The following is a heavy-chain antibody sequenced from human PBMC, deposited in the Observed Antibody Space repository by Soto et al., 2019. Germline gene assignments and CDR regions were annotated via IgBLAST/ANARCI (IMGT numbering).Heavy chain of an antibody. CDR2: ISYDGNNK. CDR1: GFTFSNHG. J-gene: IGHJ4*02. Sequence: QVQLVESGGGVVQPGRSLRLSCAASGFTFSNHGMHWVRQAPGKGLESVAFISYDGNNKYYADSVKGRFTISRDNSKNPLSLQMNSLRAEDTGLYYCADSGYDFGSAYWGQGTLVTVSS. D-gene: IGHD5-12*01. V-gene: IGHV3-30*03. CDR3: ADSGYDFGSAY.